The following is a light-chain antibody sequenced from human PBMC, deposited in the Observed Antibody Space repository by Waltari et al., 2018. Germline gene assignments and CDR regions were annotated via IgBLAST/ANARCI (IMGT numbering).Light chain of an antibody. Sequence: DIQMTQSPSTLSASVGERVTITCRASQSINSWLAWYQQKPGKAPNLLIYKASNLQSGVPSRFSGSGSGTEFTLTISSLQPDDFATYYCQQYNTYSRTFGQGTKVEIK. CDR2: KAS. CDR3: QQYNTYSRT. V-gene: IGKV1-5*03. J-gene: IGKJ1*01. CDR1: QSINSW.